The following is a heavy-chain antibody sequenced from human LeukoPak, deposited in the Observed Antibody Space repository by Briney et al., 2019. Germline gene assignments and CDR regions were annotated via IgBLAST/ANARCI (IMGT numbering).Heavy chain of an antibody. CDR3: ARQAYCGGDCYGGYFQH. J-gene: IGHJ1*01. Sequence: GRSLRLSCAASGFTFSSYAMHWVRQAPGKGLEWVAVISYDGSNKYYADSVEGRFTISRDNSKNTLYLQMNSLRAEDTAVYYCARQAYCGGDCYGGYFQHWGQGTLVTVSS. V-gene: IGHV3-30*01. CDR2: ISYDGSNK. D-gene: IGHD2-21*02. CDR1: GFTFSSYA.